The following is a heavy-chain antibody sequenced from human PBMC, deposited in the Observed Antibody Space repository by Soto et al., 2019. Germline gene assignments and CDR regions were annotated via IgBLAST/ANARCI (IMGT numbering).Heavy chain of an antibody. J-gene: IGHJ4*02. D-gene: IGHD1-26*01. Sequence: EVQLVESGGDLVQPGGSLRLSCEASGFTFSNYWMSWVRQTPGKGLEWVANIKNDGSGKYYVDSVKGRFTISRDNAKNSLFLQMNSLRAEDTAVYYCARDPRDSEYAIFDYWGQGTLVTVSS. CDR1: GFTFSNYW. V-gene: IGHV3-7*05. CDR3: ARDPRDSEYAIFDY. CDR2: IKNDGSGK.